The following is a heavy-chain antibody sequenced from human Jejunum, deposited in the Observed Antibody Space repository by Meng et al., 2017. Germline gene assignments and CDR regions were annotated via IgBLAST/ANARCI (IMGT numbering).Heavy chain of an antibody. D-gene: IGHD5-12*01. J-gene: IGHJ2*01. Sequence: LSLTCVASGFTFSTYDMHWVRQATGKGPEWVSGIGRGSDTYYAGSVKGRFTISRENAKNSLYLQMDSLRAGDTAVYYCARELLDIYSYGWYLDLWGRGTLVTVSS. CDR3: ARELLDIYSYGWYLDL. V-gene: IGHV3-13*01. CDR2: IGRGSDT. CDR1: GFTFSTYD.